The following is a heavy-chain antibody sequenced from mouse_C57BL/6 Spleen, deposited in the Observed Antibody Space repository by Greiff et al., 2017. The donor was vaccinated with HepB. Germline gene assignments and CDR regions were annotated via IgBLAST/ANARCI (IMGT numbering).Heavy chain of an antibody. Sequence: EVKVVESGPGMVKPSQSLSLTCTVTGYSITSGYDWHWIRHFPGNKLEWMGYISYSGSTNYNPSLKSRISITHDTSKNHFFLKLNSVTTEDTATYYCARGGPYDYDGYYYAMDYWGQGTSVTVSS. J-gene: IGHJ4*01. CDR1: GYSITSGYD. D-gene: IGHD2-4*01. CDR3: ARGGPYDYDGYYYAMDY. CDR2: ISYSGST. V-gene: IGHV3-1*01.